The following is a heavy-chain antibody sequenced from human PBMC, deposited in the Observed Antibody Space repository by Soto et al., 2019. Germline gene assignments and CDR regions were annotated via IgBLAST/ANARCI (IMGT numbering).Heavy chain of an antibody. J-gene: IGHJ5*02. CDR2: ISYSGTT. V-gene: IGHV4-30-4*01. Sequence: SEPLSERSSVSGDSTDNYNKYCSWILQPPGEGLEWIGFISYSGTTSYSPSLKSRVAISLDTSKNQFSLSLSSVTAADTAVYYCARGRGYSYGLDPWGQGTLVTVYS. D-gene: IGHD5-18*01. CDR3: ARGRGYSYGLDP. CDR1: GDSTDNYNKY.